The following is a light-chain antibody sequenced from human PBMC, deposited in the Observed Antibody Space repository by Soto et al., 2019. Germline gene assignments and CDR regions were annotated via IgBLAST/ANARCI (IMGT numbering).Light chain of an antibody. J-gene: IGLJ1*01. Sequence: QSVLTQPASVSGSPRQSITISCTGASSDVGGYTYVSWYQQHPGKAPKLIIYEVNNRPSGVSHRFSGSKSGNTASLTMSGLQAEDEADYYCSSYTSSSTLYVFGTGTKVTVL. V-gene: IGLV2-14*01. CDR2: EVN. CDR3: SSYTSSSTLYV. CDR1: SSDVGGYTY.